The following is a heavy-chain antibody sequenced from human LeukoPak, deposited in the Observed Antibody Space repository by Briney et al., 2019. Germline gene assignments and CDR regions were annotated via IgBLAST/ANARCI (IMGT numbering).Heavy chain of an antibody. D-gene: IGHD2-8*01. V-gene: IGHV3-53*01. Sequence: LRLSCVASGFTVSSNYMSWVRQAPGKGLEWVSVIYSGGSTYYADSVKGRFTISRDNSKNTLYLQMNSLRAEDTAVYYCAKDKLMVYAISERMATKPGAFDIWGQGTMVTVSS. CDR3: AKDKLMVYAISERMATKPGAFDI. CDR2: IYSGGST. CDR1: GFTVSSNY. J-gene: IGHJ3*02.